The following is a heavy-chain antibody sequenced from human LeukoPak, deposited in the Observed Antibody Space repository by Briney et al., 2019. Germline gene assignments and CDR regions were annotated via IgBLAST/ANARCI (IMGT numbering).Heavy chain of an antibody. CDR1: GYTFTSYG. J-gene: IGHJ4*02. CDR2: MSAYNSNT. D-gene: IGHD5-18*01. V-gene: IGHV1-18*01. CDR3: ARTGPYTAMAPFDC. Sequence: ASVKVSCKASGYTFTSYGISWVRQAPGHGREWMGWMSAYNSNTNYAQKRQGRVTMTTDTSTSTAYMELRSLRSDDTAVYYCARTGPYTAMAPFDCWGQGTLVTASS.